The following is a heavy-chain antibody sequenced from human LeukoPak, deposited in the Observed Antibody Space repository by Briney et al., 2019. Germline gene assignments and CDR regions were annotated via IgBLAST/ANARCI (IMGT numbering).Heavy chain of an antibody. V-gene: IGHV4-39*01. CDR2: VYYSGST. Sequence: PSETLSLTCTVSGGSIGSSNYYWAWIRQPPGKGLEWIGSVYYSGSTYYNPSLKSRVTIFVDTSKNQFFLNLSSVTAADTAVFYCARHKGAVANTYWFDPWGQGTLVTVSS. D-gene: IGHD6-19*01. CDR3: ARHKGAVANTYWFDP. J-gene: IGHJ5*02. CDR1: GGSIGSSNYY.